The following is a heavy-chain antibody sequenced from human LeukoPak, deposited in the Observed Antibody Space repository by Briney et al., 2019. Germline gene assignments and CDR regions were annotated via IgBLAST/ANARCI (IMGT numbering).Heavy chain of an antibody. Sequence: GGSLRLSCAASGFTFSSYAMSWVRQAPGKGLEWVSAISGSGGSTYYADSVKGRFTISRDNSKNALYLQMNSLRAEDTAVYYCAKAGGRYLLTNAFDIWGQGTMVTVSS. V-gene: IGHV3-23*01. J-gene: IGHJ3*02. CDR1: GFTFSSYA. CDR3: AKAGGRYLLTNAFDI. CDR2: ISGSGGST. D-gene: IGHD3-16*01.